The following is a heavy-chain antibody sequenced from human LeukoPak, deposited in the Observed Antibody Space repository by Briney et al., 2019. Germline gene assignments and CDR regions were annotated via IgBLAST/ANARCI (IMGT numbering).Heavy chain of an antibody. V-gene: IGHV3-23*01. Sequence: GGSLRLSCTVSGVTLSNYGMSWVRQAPGKGLEWVAGISDSGGRTNYADSVKGRFTISRDNPKNTLYLQMNSLRAEDTAVYFCAKRGVVIRVILVGFHKEAYYFDSWGQGALVTVSS. J-gene: IGHJ4*02. CDR3: AKRGVVIRVILVGFHKEAYYFDS. CDR1: GVTLSNYG. CDR2: ISDSGGRT. D-gene: IGHD3-22*01.